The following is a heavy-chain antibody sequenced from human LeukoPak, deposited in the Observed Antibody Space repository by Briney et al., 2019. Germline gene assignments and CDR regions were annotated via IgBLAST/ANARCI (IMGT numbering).Heavy chain of an antibody. CDR1: GYTFSGYY. Sequence: ASVKVSCKASGYTFSGYYMHWVRQAPGQGLEWMGWINPNSGGTNYAQKFRGRVTMTRDTSISTAYMELSRLRSDDTAVYYCARERVVVAATPHFDYWGQGTLVTVSS. V-gene: IGHV1-2*02. J-gene: IGHJ4*02. CDR3: ARERVVVAATPHFDY. CDR2: INPNSGGT. D-gene: IGHD2-15*01.